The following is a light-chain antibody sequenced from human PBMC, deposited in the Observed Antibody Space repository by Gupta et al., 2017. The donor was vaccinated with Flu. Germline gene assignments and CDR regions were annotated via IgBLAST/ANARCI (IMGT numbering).Light chain of an antibody. Sequence: SYELPQPPSVSVSPGQTASITCSGDKLGDKYACWYQKKPGQSPVLVIYQDSKRPSGIPERFSGSNSGNTATLTISGTQAMDEADYYCQAWDSSTAGVFGTGTKVTVL. J-gene: IGLJ1*01. V-gene: IGLV3-1*01. CDR1: KLGDKY. CDR3: QAWDSSTAGV. CDR2: QDS.